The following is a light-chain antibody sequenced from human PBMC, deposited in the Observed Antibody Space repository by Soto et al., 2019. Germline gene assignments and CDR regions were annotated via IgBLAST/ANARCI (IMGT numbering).Light chain of an antibody. CDR1: SSNIGSNT. V-gene: IGLV1-44*01. J-gene: IGLJ1*01. CDR3: AAWDDSLNVYV. Sequence: SVLTQPRSASGTPGQRVTISCSGSSSNIGSNTVNWYQQLPGTAPKLLIYSNNQRPSGVPDRLSGSKSGTSASLAISGLQSEDEADYYCAAWDDSLNVYVFGTGTKVTVL. CDR2: SNN.